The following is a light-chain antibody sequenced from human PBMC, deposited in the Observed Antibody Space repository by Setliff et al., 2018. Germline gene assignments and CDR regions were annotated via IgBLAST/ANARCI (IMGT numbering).Light chain of an antibody. CDR1: SSNIGAGYD. V-gene: IGLV1-40*01. J-gene: IGLJ1*01. CDR3: HSYDNSLSGSGL. CDR2: RKN. Sequence: QSVLTQPPSVSGAPGQRVTISCTGSSSNIGAGYDVQWYQQLPGTAPKVLIYRKNSRPSGVPDRFSGSTSGTSASLSITGLQAEDEADYYCHSYDNSLSGSGLFGTGTKVTVL.